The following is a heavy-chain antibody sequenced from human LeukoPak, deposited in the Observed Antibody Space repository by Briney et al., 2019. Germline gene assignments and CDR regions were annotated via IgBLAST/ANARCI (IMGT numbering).Heavy chain of an antibody. J-gene: IGHJ4*02. D-gene: IGHD5-24*01. CDR1: GFSSSSYS. Sequence: PGGSLRLSCADSGFSSSSYSMNWVRQAPGKGLEWVSSISSSSSYIYYADSVKGRFTISRDNAKNSLYLQMNSLRAEDTAVYYCARGRDGYTNHGFDSCGQGTLVTVSS. CDR3: ARGRDGYTNHGFDS. CDR2: ISSSSSYI. V-gene: IGHV3-21*01.